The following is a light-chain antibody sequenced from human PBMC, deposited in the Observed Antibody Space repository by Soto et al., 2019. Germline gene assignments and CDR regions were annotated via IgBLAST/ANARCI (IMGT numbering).Light chain of an antibody. CDR2: VAS. CDR3: QKYDSAPWT. J-gene: IGKJ1*01. V-gene: IGKV1-27*01. Sequence: DIQMTQSPSSLSASVGDRVTITCRASQGISNYLAWYQQKPGKAPELLISVASTLQSGVPSRFSGSGSGTDFTLSISSLQPEDVATYYCQKYDSAPWTFGQGTKVEIK. CDR1: QGISNY.